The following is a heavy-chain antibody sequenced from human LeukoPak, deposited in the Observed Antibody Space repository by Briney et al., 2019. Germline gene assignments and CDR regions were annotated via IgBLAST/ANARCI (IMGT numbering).Heavy chain of an antibody. D-gene: IGHD5-24*01. J-gene: IGHJ3*02. CDR1: GYTFTSYY. Sequence: ASVKVSCKASGYTFTSYYMHWVRQAPGQGLEWMGIINPSGGSTSYAQKFQGRVTMTRDTSTSTVYMELSSLRSEDTAVYYCARERAPWEMATIPDAFDIWGQGTMVTVSS. CDR2: INPSGGST. V-gene: IGHV1-46*03. CDR3: ARERAPWEMATIPDAFDI.